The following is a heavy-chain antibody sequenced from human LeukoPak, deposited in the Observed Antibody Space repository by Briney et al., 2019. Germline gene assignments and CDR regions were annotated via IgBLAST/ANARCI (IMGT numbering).Heavy chain of an antibody. J-gene: IGHJ6*02. CDR2: IYPGDSDT. CDR3: ARQETAFYYGMDV. D-gene: IGHD2-21*02. CDR1: GYSFTSYW. V-gene: IGHV5-51*01. Sequence: GESLKISCKGSGYSFTSYWIGWVRQMHGKGLEWMGIIYPGDSDTRYSPSFQGQVTISADKSISTAYLQWSSLKASDTAMYYCARQETAFYYGMDVWGQGTTVTVSS.